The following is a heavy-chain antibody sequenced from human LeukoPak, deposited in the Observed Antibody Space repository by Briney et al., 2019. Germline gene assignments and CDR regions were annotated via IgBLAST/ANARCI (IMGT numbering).Heavy chain of an antibody. CDR2: ISSSSSYT. J-gene: IGHJ4*02. CDR1: GFTFSSYS. Sequence: GGSLRLSCAASGFTFSSYSMNWVRQAPGKGLEWVSSISSSSSYTYYADSVKGRFTISRDNAKNSLYLQMNSLRAEDTAVYYCARIPAAAGRGYWGQGTLVTVSS. V-gene: IGHV3-21*01. CDR3: ARIPAAAGRGY. D-gene: IGHD6-13*01.